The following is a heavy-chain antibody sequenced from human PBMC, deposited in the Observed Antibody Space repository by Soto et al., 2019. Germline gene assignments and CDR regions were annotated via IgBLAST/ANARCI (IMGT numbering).Heavy chain of an antibody. J-gene: IGHJ4*02. D-gene: IGHD3-22*01. CDR2: IIPMFGTT. Sequence: QVQLVQSGAEVKKPGSSAKVSCTASGGTFITFAISWVRQAPGQGLEWIGGIIPMFGTTHYAQKFQDRVTMTADESTRTVYMEMTSLRSEDTAMYYCARFSPPRGYYAFWGQGSLVTVSS. V-gene: IGHV1-69*01. CDR1: GGTFITFA. CDR3: ARFSPPRGYYAF.